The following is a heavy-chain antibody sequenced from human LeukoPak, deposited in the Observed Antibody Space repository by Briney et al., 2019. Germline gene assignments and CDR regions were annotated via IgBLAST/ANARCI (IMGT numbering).Heavy chain of an antibody. CDR2: MNPNSGNT. CDR3: ARAVRGVVVVPAATIGRDYYYYMDV. V-gene: IGHV1-8*03. D-gene: IGHD2-2*01. CDR1: GYTFTSYD. Sequence: SVKVSCKASGYTFTSYDINWVRQATGQGLEWMGWMNPNSGNTGYAQKFQGRVTITRHTSISTAYMELSSLRSEDTAVYYCARAVRGVVVVPAATIGRDYYYYMDVWGKGTTVTVSS. J-gene: IGHJ6*03.